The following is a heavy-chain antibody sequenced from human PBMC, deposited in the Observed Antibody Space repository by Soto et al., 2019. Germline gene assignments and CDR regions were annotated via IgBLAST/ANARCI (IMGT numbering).Heavy chain of an antibody. CDR3: AREFKLYGSGIDP. Sequence: SETLSLTCTVSGASISSDDYYWTWLRQPPGQGLDWIGYIFYSGRTYYNPSLKRRISISIHTSKNQFSLTLTSVTAADTAVYYCAREFKLYGSGIDPWGQGTLVTVSS. J-gene: IGHJ5*02. V-gene: IGHV4-30-4*01. CDR1: GASISSDDYY. D-gene: IGHD3-10*01. CDR2: IFYSGRT.